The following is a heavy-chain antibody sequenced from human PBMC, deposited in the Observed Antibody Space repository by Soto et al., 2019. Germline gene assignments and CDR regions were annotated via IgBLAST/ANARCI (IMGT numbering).Heavy chain of an antibody. CDR2: IYYSGTT. V-gene: IGHV4-28*01. Sequence: QFQLQESRPGLVKPSDNLSLTCAVSDYSISSSTWWGWIRQPPGKGLEWIGYIYYSGTTYYNPSLKGRVTRSVVTSKNQFSLKLTSVTAVDTAVYYCARREIQGPIDYWGQGTLVTFSS. D-gene: IGHD1-26*01. J-gene: IGHJ4*02. CDR3: ARREIQGPIDY. CDR1: DYSISSSTW.